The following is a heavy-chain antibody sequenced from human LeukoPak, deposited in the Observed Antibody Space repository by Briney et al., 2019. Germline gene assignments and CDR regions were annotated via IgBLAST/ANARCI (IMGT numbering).Heavy chain of an antibody. D-gene: IGHD6-19*01. CDR2: ISYDGNNQ. V-gene: IGHV3-30*04. J-gene: IGHJ3*02. Sequence: GGSLRLSCAASGFIFSSYAMHWVRQAPGKGLEWVAVISYDGNNQFYADSVKGRFIISRDNSKKTLNLQMFRVRPEDMAVYFCARDRGRQAVAATYDAFDIWGLGTVVTVSS. CDR1: GFIFSSYA. CDR3: ARDRGRQAVAATYDAFDI.